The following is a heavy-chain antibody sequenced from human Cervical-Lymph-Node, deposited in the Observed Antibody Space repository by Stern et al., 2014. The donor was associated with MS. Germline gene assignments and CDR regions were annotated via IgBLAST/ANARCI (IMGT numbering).Heavy chain of an antibody. CDR1: GFTFSRYG. J-gene: IGHJ4*02. V-gene: IGHV3-30*03. CDR3: ARDYEDTSMLFDH. Sequence: MQLVESGGAVVQPGRSLRLSCAASGFTFSRYGMHWVRQAPGQGLEWVTVISYDGYHKYYAASVKGRFTISRDNSKNTLHLQMNSVTPDDTAIYYCARDYEDTSMLFDHWGQGTLVTVSS. D-gene: IGHD2-8*01. CDR2: ISYDGYHK.